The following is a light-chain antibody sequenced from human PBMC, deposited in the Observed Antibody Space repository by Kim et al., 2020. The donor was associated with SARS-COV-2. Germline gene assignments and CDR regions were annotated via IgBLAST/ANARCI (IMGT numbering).Light chain of an antibody. CDR1: QSVRGNY. CDR2: GAA. V-gene: IGKV3-20*01. J-gene: IGKJ2*01. Sequence: WSPGERAALCCRASQSVRGNYLAWYQQKPGQAPRLLVCGAASRASGIPDRFSGSGSGTDFTLTISRLEREDVAVFYCHQYGSSPYTFGQGTKLEIK. CDR3: HQYGSSPYT.